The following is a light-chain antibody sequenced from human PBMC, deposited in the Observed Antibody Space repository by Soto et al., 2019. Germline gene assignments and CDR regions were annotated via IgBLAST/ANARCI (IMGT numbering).Light chain of an antibody. CDR1: QSVSSSY. J-gene: IGKJ1*01. Sequence: IVSPQSPGTLSFSPGERATLSCRASQSVSSSYLAWYQQKPGQAPRLLIYGASSRATGIPDRFSGSGSGTDFTLTISRLEPEDFAVYYCQQYGSSPRTFGQGTKVDIK. V-gene: IGKV3-20*01. CDR3: QQYGSSPRT. CDR2: GAS.